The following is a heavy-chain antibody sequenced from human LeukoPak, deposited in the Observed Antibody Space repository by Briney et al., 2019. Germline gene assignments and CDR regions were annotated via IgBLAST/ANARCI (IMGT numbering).Heavy chain of an antibody. D-gene: IGHD7-27*01. CDR3: AKADWGSNTHTTDY. J-gene: IGHJ4*02. CDR1: GYTFTSYD. V-gene: IGHV1-8*01. CDR2: MNPNSGNT. Sequence: ASVKVSCKASGYTFTSYDINWVRQAPGQGLEWMGWMNPNSGNTGYAQKFQGRVTMTRNTSISTAYMELSSLRSEDTAVYYCAKADWGSNTHTTDYWGQGTLVTVSS.